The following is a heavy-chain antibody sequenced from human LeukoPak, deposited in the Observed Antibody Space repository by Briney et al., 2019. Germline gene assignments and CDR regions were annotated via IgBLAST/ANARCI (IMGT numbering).Heavy chain of an antibody. J-gene: IGHJ4*02. CDR3: TRSYDLTTFSNKGSDY. D-gene: IGHD3-3*01. Sequence: ASVKVSCKASGYSFTAYGISWVRQAPGQGPEWVGWINSYNGNTNYAQRFLGRVTMTTETSTSTAYMELTSLRSDDTAVYFCTRSYDLTTFSNKGSDYWGQGTLVTVSS. V-gene: IGHV1-18*01. CDR2: INSYNGNT. CDR1: GYSFTAYG.